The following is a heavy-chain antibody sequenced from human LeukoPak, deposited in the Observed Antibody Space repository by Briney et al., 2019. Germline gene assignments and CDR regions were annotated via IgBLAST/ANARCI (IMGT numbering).Heavy chain of an antibody. CDR1: GFTFSSYE. CDR3: ASLWELRMGK. V-gene: IGHV3-48*03. D-gene: IGHD1-7*01. CDR2: ISSGSGSTI. Sequence: SGGSLRLSCVGSGFTFSSYEMNWVRQAPGKGLQWVSYISSGSGSTIYYADSVKGRFAISRDNAKSSVYLQMNSLRVEDTAVYYCASLWELRMGKWGQGTLVTVSS. J-gene: IGHJ4*02.